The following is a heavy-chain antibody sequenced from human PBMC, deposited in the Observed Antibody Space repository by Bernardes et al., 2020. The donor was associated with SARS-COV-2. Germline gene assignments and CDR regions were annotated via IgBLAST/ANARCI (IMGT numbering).Heavy chain of an antibody. CDR1: GFTFSSGC. J-gene: IGHJ5*02. CDR2: INSDGSDT. D-gene: IGHD4-17*01. Sequence: GGSLRLSCAASGFTFSSGCMHWVRQAPGKGLVWVSRINSDGSDTTYADSVKGRFTISRDNAKNTLYLQMNSLRAEDTAVYYCARDMYGDNFDPWGQGTLVTVSS. CDR3: ARDMYGDNFDP. V-gene: IGHV3-74*01.